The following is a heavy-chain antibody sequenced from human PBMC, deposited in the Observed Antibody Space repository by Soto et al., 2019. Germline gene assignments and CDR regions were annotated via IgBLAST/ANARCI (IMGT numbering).Heavy chain of an antibody. J-gene: IGHJ4*02. Sequence: QVQLVQSGAEVKKPGSSVKVSCKASGGTFSSYAISWVRQAPGQGLEWMGGIIPIFGTANYAQKFQGRVTSTADASTSTAYMELSSLRSEDTAVYYCARDQEGDSYDSSGYSYWGQGTLVTVSS. V-gene: IGHV1-69*12. CDR2: IIPIFGTA. CDR1: GGTFSSYA. D-gene: IGHD3-22*01. CDR3: ARDQEGDSYDSSGYSY.